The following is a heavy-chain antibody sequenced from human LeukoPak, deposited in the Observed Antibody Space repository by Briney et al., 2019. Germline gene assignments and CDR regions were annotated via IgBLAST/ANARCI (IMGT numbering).Heavy chain of an antibody. D-gene: IGHD5-12*01. V-gene: IGHV4-4*07. Sequence: SETLSLTCTVSGGSMNQYYWSWIRQPAGKGLEWIGRIYSTGTTYYKPSLKSRVTMSVDTSHNQFFLKLNSVTAADTAVYYCAREARSGYEGFWSDPWGQGTVVTVSS. CDR1: GGSMNQYY. J-gene: IGHJ5*02. CDR3: AREARSGYEGFWSDP. CDR2: IYSTGTT.